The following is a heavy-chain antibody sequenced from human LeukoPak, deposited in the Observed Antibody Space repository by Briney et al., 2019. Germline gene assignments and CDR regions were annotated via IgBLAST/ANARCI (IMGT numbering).Heavy chain of an antibody. CDR2: ISSSSSYI. Sequence: GGSLRLSCAASGFTFSSYSMNWVRQAPGKGLEWVSSISSSSSYIYYADSVKGRFTISSDNAKNSLYLQMNSLRAEDTAVYYCAREIAMATINGYWGQGTLVTVSS. CDR1: GFTFSSYS. D-gene: IGHD5-24*01. J-gene: IGHJ4*02. CDR3: AREIAMATINGY. V-gene: IGHV3-21*01.